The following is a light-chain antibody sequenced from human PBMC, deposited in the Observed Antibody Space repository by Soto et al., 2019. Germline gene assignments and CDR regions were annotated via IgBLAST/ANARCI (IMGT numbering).Light chain of an antibody. Sequence: EIVMTQSPATLSVSPGESASLSCRASQSVSDYLAWYQQKPGQAPRLFIYDVSKRATGIPARFSGSGSGTDFTLTISSLQSEDFAVYYCQQYNNWPPERTFGQGTKVDI. CDR1: QSVSDY. J-gene: IGKJ1*01. CDR2: DVS. V-gene: IGKV3D-15*01. CDR3: QQYNNWPPERT.